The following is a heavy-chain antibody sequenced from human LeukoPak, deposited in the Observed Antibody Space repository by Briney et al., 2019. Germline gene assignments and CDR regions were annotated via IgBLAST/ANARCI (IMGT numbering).Heavy chain of an antibody. D-gene: IGHD2-2*01. J-gene: IGHJ5*02. CDR3: ARGPAAIHP. Sequence: PSETLSLTCGVYGYSLTNHFWIWLRQPPGKGLEWIGEIPHNGATNYNPSLKSRVTISVDTSKNQFFLKLSSVTAADTAVYYCARGPAAIHPWGQGTLVTVSS. CDR2: IPHNGAT. V-gene: IGHV4-34*01. CDR1: GYSLTNHF.